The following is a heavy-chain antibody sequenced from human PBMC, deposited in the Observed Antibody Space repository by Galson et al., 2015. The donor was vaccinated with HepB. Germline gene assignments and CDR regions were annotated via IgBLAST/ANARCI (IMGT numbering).Heavy chain of an antibody. CDR1: GYTFTNYD. V-gene: IGHV1-8*01. CDR2: MNPNSGDV. J-gene: IGHJ4*02. D-gene: IGHD3-9*01. CDR3: TRNRPETGYFDH. Sequence: SVKVSCKASGYTFTNYDVNWVRQATGQGLEWMGWMNPNSGDVGYAQKFQDRVTLTRDTPITTAYLELNSLTSDDTAVYYCTRNRPETGYFDHWGQGTLVTVSS.